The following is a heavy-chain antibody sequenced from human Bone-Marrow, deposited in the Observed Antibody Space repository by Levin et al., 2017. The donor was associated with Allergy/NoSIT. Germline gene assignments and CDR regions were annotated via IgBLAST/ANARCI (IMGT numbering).Heavy chain of an antibody. J-gene: IGHJ5*02. CDR2: ISSSSSYT. Sequence: GGSLRLSCAASGFTFSDYYMSWIRQAPGKGLEWVSYISSSSSYTNYADSVKGRFTISRDNAKNSLYLQMNSLRAEDTAVYYCARVLNGYYGSGSYYNVVPFNWFDPWGQGTLVTVSS. CDR1: GFTFSDYY. D-gene: IGHD3-10*01. CDR3: ARVLNGYYGSGSYYNVVPFNWFDP. V-gene: IGHV3-11*06.